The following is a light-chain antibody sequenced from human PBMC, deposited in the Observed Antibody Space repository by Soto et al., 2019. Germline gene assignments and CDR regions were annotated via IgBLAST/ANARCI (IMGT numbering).Light chain of an antibody. V-gene: IGKV1-39*01. J-gene: IGKJ1*01. CDR3: QQSDTTSWT. CDR1: QSVRSY. CDR2: SAS. Sequence: DIQMTQSPSSLSASVGDRVTITCRASQSVRSYLNWYQQKPGKAPILRIYSASSLQSGVPSRFSASGFGTEFALTISSLQPEDFATYYCQQSDTTSWTFGQGTKVDIK.